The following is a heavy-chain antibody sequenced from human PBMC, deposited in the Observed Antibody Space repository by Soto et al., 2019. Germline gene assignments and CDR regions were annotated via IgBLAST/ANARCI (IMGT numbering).Heavy chain of an antibody. CDR1: GGSISSYY. Sequence: SETLSLTCTVSGGSISSYYWSWVRQPPGKGLEWIGYIYYSGNTNYNSSLRSRVTISLDTSKNQFSLKLSSVTAAGTAVYYCARGQSTWHYWGQGTLVTVSS. V-gene: IGHV4-59*08. CDR2: IYYSGNT. J-gene: IGHJ4*02. CDR3: ARGQSTWHY.